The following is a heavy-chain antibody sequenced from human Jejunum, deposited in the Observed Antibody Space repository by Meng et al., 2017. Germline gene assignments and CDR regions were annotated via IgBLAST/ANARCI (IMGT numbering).Heavy chain of an antibody. J-gene: IGHJ4*02. CDR1: GGSITSNDYY. Sequence: QVQLQQSRSGLVKPSQTLSLTCTVSGGSITSNDYYCSWIRQLPGKGLEWIGFIQYSGTTYYSPSLKSRVTISTDTSQKQCSLEVSSENAADSAVYYCARGNYFSSHDYWGQGTLVTVSS. V-gene: IGHV4-30-4*01. CDR3: ARGNYFSSHDY. D-gene: IGHD4-11*01. CDR2: IQYSGTT.